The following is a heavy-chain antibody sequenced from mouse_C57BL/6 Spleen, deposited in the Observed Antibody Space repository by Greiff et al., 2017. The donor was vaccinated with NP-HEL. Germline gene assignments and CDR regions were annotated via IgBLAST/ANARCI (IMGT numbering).Heavy chain of an antibody. Sequence: VQLQQSGAELVRPGASVTLSCKASGYTFTDYEMHWVKQTPVHGLEWIGAIDPETGGTSYNQKFKGQAILTADKTSSTAYMDSRILTSEDSAVYYGTNYGNYRAWFCYWGQGTLVTVSA. CDR3: TNYGNYRAWFCY. CDR1: GYTFTDYE. J-gene: IGHJ3*01. CDR2: IDPETGGT. D-gene: IGHD2-1*01. V-gene: IGHV1-15*01.